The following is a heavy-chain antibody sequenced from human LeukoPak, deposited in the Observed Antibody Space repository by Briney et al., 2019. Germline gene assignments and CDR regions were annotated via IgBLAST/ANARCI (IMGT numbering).Heavy chain of an antibody. Sequence: SETLSLTCTVSGGSISSYYWSWIRQPAGKGLEWIGRIYTSGSTNYNPSLKSRVTMSVDTSKNQFSLKLSSVTAADTAVYYCARVQRLGELSLYGGYYFDYWGQGTLVTVSS. CDR2: IYTSGST. V-gene: IGHV4-4*07. CDR3: ARVQRLGELSLYGGYYFDY. D-gene: IGHD3-16*02. J-gene: IGHJ4*02. CDR1: GGSISSYY.